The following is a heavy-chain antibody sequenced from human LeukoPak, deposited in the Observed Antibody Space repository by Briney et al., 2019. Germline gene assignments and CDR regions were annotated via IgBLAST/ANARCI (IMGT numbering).Heavy chain of an antibody. CDR3: AKDKWEDTAMVPNFDY. CDR2: ISYDGSNK. V-gene: IGHV3-30*18. D-gene: IGHD5-18*01. J-gene: IGHJ4*02. Sequence: PGRSLRLSCAASGFTFSSYGMHWVRQAPGKGLEWVAVISYDGSNKYYADSVKGRFTISRDNSKNTLYLQMNSLRAEGTAVYYCAKDKWEDTAMVPNFDYWGQGTLVTVSS. CDR1: GFTFSSYG.